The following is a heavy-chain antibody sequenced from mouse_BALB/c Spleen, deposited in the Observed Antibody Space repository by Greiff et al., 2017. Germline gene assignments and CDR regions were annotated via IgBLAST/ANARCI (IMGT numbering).Heavy chain of an antibody. D-gene: IGHD1-1*01. CDR3: TRDAYYDGSEAYAMDY. CDR1: GYTFTSYW. V-gene: IGHV1-69*02. Sequence: VQLQQPGAELVRPGASVKLSCKASGYTFTSYWINWVKQRPGQGLEWIGNIYPSDSYTNYNQKFKDKATLTVDKSSSTAYMQLSSPTSEDSAVYYCTRDAYYDGSEAYAMDYWGQGTSVTVPS. J-gene: IGHJ4*01. CDR2: IYPSDSYT.